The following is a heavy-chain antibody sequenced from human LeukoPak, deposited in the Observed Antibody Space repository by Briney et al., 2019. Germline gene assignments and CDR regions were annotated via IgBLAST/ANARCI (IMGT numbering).Heavy chain of an antibody. CDR3: ARDRSRYYGMDV. CDR2: IWFDGSNK. CDR1: GFTSSSYG. Sequence: GGSLRLSCAASGFTSSSYGMHWVRQAPGKGLEWVAVIWFDGSNKYYADSVKGRFTISRDNSKNTLYLQMSSLRAEDTAVYHCARDRSRYYGMDVWGQGTTVTVSS. J-gene: IGHJ6*02. V-gene: IGHV3-33*01. D-gene: IGHD6-25*01.